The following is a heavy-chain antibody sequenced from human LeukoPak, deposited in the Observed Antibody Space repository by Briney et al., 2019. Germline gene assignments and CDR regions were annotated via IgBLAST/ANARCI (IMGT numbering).Heavy chain of an antibody. CDR1: GFTFSTYS. J-gene: IGHJ4*02. CDR3: ARNKGWELPAELDS. V-gene: IGHV3-48*04. Sequence: PGGSLRLSCAASGFTFSTYSMTWVRQAPGKGLEWVSYISSSSSTIYYADSVKGRFTISRDDAKTSVYLQMNSLRAEDTAVYYCARNKGWELPAELDSWGQGTLVTVSS. CDR2: ISSSSSTI. D-gene: IGHD2-15*01.